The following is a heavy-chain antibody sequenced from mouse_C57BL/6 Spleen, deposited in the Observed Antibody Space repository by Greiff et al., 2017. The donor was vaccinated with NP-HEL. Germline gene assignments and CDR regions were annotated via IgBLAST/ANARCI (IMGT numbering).Heavy chain of an antibody. D-gene: IGHD2-5*01. CDR2: IDPSDSYT. CDR3: ARIPAYYSNYWYFDV. CDR1: GYTFTSYW. V-gene: IGHV1-59*01. Sequence: VQLQQPGAELVRPGTSVKLSCKASGYTFTSYWMHWVKQRPGQGLEWIGVIDPSDSYTNYNQKFKGKATLTVDTSSSTAYMQLSSLTSEDSAVYYCARIPAYYSNYWYFDVWGTWTTVTVSS. J-gene: IGHJ1*03.